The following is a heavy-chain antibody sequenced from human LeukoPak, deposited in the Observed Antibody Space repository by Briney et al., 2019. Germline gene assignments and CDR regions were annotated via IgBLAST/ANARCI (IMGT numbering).Heavy chain of an antibody. CDR1: GGSISSGSYY. CDR3: ARDRPYCSSTSCYGMDPQLADHYYMDV. CDR2: IYTSGST. J-gene: IGHJ6*03. V-gene: IGHV4-61*02. Sequence: PSETLSLTCTVSGGSISSGSYYWSWIRQPAGKGLEWIGRIYTSGSTNYNPSLKSRVTISVDTSKNQFSLKLSSVTAADTAVYYCARDRPYCSSTSCYGMDPQLADHYYMDVWGKGTTVTVSS. D-gene: IGHD2-2*01.